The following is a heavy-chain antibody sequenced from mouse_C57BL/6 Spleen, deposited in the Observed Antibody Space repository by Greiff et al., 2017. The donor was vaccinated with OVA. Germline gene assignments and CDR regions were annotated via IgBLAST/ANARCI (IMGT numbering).Heavy chain of an antibody. CDR3: TKITTVVAPYFDY. CDR2: IRNKANNHAT. V-gene: IGHV6-6*01. J-gene: IGHJ2*01. Sequence: EVMLVESGGGLVQPGGSMKLSCAASGFTFSDAWMDWVRQSPEKGLEWVAEIRNKANNHATYYAESVKGRFTISRDDSKSSVYLQMNSLRAEDTGIYYCTKITTVVAPYFDYWGQGTTLTVSS. CDR1: GFTFSDAW. D-gene: IGHD1-1*01.